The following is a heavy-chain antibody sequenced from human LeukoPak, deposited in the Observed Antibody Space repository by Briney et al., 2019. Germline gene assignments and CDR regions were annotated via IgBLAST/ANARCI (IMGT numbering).Heavy chain of an antibody. CDR2: ISSNGGST. CDR1: GFTFSSYA. D-gene: IGHD3-16*01. J-gene: IGHJ4*02. CDR3: ASVSGGNYYDY. V-gene: IGHV3-64*01. Sequence: GGSLRLSCAASGFTFSSYAMHWVRQAPGKGLEYVSAISSNGGSTYYANSVKGRFTISRDNSKNTLYLQMGSLRAEDMAVYYWASVSGGNYYDYWGQGTLVTVSS.